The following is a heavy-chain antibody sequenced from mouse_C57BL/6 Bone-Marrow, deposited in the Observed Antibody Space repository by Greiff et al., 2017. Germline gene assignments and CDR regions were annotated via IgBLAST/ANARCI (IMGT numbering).Heavy chain of an antibody. J-gene: IGHJ4*01. CDR1: GFTFSSYA. Sequence: EVKVVESGGGLVKPGGSLKLSCAASGFTFSSYAMSWVRQTPEKRLEWVATISDGGSYTYYPDNVKGRFTISRDNAKNNLYLQMSHLKSEDTAMYYCARGELRSYYYAMDYWGQGTSVTVSS. D-gene: IGHD1-1*01. CDR2: ISDGGSYT. V-gene: IGHV5-4*03. CDR3: ARGELRSYYYAMDY.